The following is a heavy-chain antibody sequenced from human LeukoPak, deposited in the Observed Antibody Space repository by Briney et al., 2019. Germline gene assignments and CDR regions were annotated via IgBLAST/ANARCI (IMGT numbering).Heavy chain of an antibody. Sequence: SETLSLTCRVSGASINSGSNYWGWIRQPPGKTLEWIGSIYSSGSTYYNPSLKSRVIIMIDTPKNHFSLTLSSVTAADTAVYYCARILYSSNIDYWGQGTLVTVSS. V-gene: IGHV4-39*07. CDR1: GASINSGSNY. J-gene: IGHJ4*02. D-gene: IGHD6-19*01. CDR3: ARILYSSNIDY. CDR2: IYSSGST.